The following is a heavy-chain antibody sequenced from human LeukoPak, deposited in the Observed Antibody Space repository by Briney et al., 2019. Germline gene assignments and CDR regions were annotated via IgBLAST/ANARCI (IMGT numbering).Heavy chain of an antibody. CDR2: ITGSSSTI. CDR3: ARPTSSGWYPH. V-gene: IGHV3-48*01. CDR1: GFTFSDFN. D-gene: IGHD6-19*01. Sequence: GGSLRLSCTASGFTFSDFNMNWVRQAPGKGLEWVSYITGSSSTIYYADSVKGRFTISRDSAKNSLYLQMNSLRAEDTAVYYCARPTSSGWYPHWGQGTMVTVSS. J-gene: IGHJ3*01.